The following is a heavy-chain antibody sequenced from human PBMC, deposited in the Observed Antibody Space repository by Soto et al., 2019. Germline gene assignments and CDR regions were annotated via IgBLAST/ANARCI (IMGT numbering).Heavy chain of an antibody. Sequence: PSETLSLTCTVSGGSISSSSYYWGWIRQPPGKGLEWIGSIYYSGSTYNNPSLKSRVTISVDTSKNQFSLKLSSVTAADTAVYYCARAGGLGAVAVDYWGQGTLVTVSS. CDR3: ARAGGLGAVAVDY. CDR2: IYYSGST. CDR1: GGSISSSSYY. J-gene: IGHJ4*02. D-gene: IGHD6-19*01. V-gene: IGHV4-39*07.